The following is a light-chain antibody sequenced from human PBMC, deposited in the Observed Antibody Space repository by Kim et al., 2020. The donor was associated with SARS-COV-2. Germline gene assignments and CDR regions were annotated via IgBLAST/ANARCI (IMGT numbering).Light chain of an antibody. CDR2: DAS. V-gene: IGKV1-5*01. Sequence: DIHMTQSPSTLSASVGDRVTLTCRASQSISTWLAWYQQKPGKAPKLLIYDASSLESGVPSRFSGSGSGTEFTLTISSLQPDDFATYYYQQDNIYSWTFGQGTKVDIK. J-gene: IGKJ1*01. CDR3: QQDNIYSWT. CDR1: QSISTW.